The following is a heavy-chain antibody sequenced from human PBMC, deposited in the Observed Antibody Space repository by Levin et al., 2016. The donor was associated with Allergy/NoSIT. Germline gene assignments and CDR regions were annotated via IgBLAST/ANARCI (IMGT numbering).Heavy chain of an antibody. Sequence: VRQAPGKGLEYVSAISSNGGSTYYADSVKGRFTISRDNSKNTLYLQMSSLRAEDTAVYYASKGLYSYGSGDPEREKTYYYYYGMDVWGQGTTVTVSS. V-gene: IGHV3-64D*06. CDR2: ISSNGGST. J-gene: IGHJ6*02. CDR3: SKGLYSYGSGDPEREKTYYYYYGMDV. D-gene: IGHD5-18*01.